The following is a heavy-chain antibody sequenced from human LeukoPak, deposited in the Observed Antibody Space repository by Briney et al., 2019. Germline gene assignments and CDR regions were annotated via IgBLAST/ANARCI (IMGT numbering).Heavy chain of an antibody. Sequence: ASVRVSCKTSGYTFSNFGINWVRQAPGQGLEWMGWISGNNDNPNYGQKFQGRLTVTTDSSTSTAYMELRNLRFDDTAVYYCARDGTSTDDYWGQGTLVTVSS. D-gene: IGHD2-2*01. CDR3: ARDGTSTDDY. V-gene: IGHV1-18*01. J-gene: IGHJ4*02. CDR1: GYTFSNFG. CDR2: ISGNNDNP.